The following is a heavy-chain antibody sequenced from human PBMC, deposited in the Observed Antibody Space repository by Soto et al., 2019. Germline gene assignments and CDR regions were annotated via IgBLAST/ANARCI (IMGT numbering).Heavy chain of an antibody. J-gene: IGHJ4*02. CDR3: AKDEDYDFWSASFDY. D-gene: IGHD3-3*01. CDR1: GFTFSSYG. CDR2: ISYDGSNK. Sequence: LRLSCAASGFTFSSYGMHWVRQAPGKGLEWVAVISYDGSNKYYADSVKGRFTISRDNSKNTLYLQMNSLRAEDTAVYYCAKDEDYDFWSASFDYWGQGTLGTVSS. V-gene: IGHV3-30*18.